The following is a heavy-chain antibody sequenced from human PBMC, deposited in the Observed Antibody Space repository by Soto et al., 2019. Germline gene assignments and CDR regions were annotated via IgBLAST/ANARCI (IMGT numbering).Heavy chain of an antibody. CDR2: ILQTGHT. D-gene: IGHD2-15*01. J-gene: IGHJ4*02. CDR3: ARSPHRVGGKWYLDY. Sequence: QVQLQESGPGLVKPSGTLTLTCAVSGDSFSGPNWWTWVRQPPGKGLEWIGDILQTGHTDYSPSLSSRLTISIDTSKREFSLNLTSVTATDTAVYYCARSPHRVGGKWYLDYWGQGALVTVSS. CDR1: GDSFSGPNW. V-gene: IGHV4-4*02.